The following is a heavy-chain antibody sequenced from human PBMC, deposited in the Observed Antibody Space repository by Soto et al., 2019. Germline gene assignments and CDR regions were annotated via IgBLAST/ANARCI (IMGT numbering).Heavy chain of an antibody. J-gene: IGHJ4*02. V-gene: IGHV3-30*18. Sequence: QVQLVESGGGVVQPGRSLRLSCAASGFTFSSHGMHWVRQAPGKGLEWVAVTSNDGSIEYYVDSVKGRFTISRDHSKNRLFRQMHSLRAEDTAMYSWAKEVHCNSLDCRYHFDFWGQGTLVTVSS. CDR1: GFTFSSHG. CDR2: TSNDGSIE. D-gene: IGHD2-2*01. CDR3: AKEVHCNSLDCRYHFDF.